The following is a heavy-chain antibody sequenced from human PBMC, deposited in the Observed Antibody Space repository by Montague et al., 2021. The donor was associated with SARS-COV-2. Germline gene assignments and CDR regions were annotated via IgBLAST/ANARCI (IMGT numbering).Heavy chain of an antibody. J-gene: IGHJ5*02. Sequence: PALVKPTQTLTLTCIFSGFSLSTSGICVSWIRQPPGKALEWLARXDWDDDKYYSTSLKTRLTISKDTSKNQVVLTMTNMDPVDTATYYCARILVAAAGSPFDPWGQGTLVTVSS. CDR2: XDWDDDK. V-gene: IGHV2-70*11. D-gene: IGHD6-13*01. CDR3: ARILVAAAGSPFDP. CDR1: GFSLSTSGIC.